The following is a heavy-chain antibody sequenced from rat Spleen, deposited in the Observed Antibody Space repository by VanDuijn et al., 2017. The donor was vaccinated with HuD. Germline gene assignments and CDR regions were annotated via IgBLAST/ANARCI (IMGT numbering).Heavy chain of an antibody. V-gene: IGHV5-29*01. CDR3: TRGYVMDA. CDR1: GFTFSNHA. J-gene: IGHJ4*01. Sequence: EVQLVESDGGLVQPGKSLKLSCAASGFTFSNHALAWVRQAPKKGLEWVAYISYDGGITYYRDSVKGRFTISRDNAKSTLYLQMDSLRSEDTATYYCTRGYVMDAWGQGASVTVSS. CDR2: ISYDGGIT.